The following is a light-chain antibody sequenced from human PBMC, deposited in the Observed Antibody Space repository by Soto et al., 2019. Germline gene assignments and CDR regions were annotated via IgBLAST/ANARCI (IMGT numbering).Light chain of an antibody. Sequence: QSALTQPRSVSGSPGQSVTISCTGTSSDVGFYNYVSWYQQHPGKAPKLMIYDVSKRPSGVPDRFSGSKSGNTASLTISGLQAEDEADYYCCSYAGSYTLYVFGTGTKVTVL. CDR1: SSDVGFYNY. V-gene: IGLV2-11*01. CDR2: DVS. J-gene: IGLJ1*01. CDR3: CSYAGSYTLYV.